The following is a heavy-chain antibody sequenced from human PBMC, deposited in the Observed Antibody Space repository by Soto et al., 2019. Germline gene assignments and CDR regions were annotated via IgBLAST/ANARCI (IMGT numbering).Heavy chain of an antibody. D-gene: IGHD3-10*01. V-gene: IGHV4-31*03. CDR2: IFYGGST. Sequence: SETLSLTCTVSSGSISSGGYSWSWIRQHPGKGLEWIGSIFYGGSTSYYPSLKSRLTISVDTSENQFSLKLSSVTAADTAVYYCARGAYGSGFRAFDYWGQGTLVTVS. J-gene: IGHJ4*02. CDR3: ARGAYGSGFRAFDY. CDR1: SGSISSGGYS.